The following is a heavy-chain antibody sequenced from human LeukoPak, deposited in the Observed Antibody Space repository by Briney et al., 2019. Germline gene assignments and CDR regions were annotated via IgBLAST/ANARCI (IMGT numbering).Heavy chain of an antibody. V-gene: IGHV1-2*02. Sequence: GASVKVSCKAPGYTFTVYYMHWVRQAPGQGLEWMGWINPNSGGTNYAQKFQGRVTMTRDTSISTAYMELSRLRSDDTAVYYCAREEVVATILFGGADRQGLNPGGDFDYWGQGTLVTVSS. CDR2: INPNSGGT. CDR1: GYTFTVYY. D-gene: IGHD5-12*01. J-gene: IGHJ4*02. CDR3: AREEVVATILFGGADRQGLNPGGDFDY.